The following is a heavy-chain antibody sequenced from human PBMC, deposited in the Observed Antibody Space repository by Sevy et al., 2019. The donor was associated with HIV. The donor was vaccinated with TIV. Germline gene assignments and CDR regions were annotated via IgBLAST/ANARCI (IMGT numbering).Heavy chain of an antibody. D-gene: IGHD6-13*01. J-gene: IGHJ6*02. CDR2: IYYSGRP. V-gene: IGHV4-59*01. Sequence: SETLSLTCTVSGGSISSYYWSWIRQPPGKGLEGIGYIYYSGRPNYTPSLKSRFPIPVDTSKNQFPLNLGSVTAADTAVYYCARRRWGIAAAGSHRDYYGMDVWGQGTTVTVSS. CDR1: GGSISSYY. CDR3: ARRRWGIAAAGSHRDYYGMDV.